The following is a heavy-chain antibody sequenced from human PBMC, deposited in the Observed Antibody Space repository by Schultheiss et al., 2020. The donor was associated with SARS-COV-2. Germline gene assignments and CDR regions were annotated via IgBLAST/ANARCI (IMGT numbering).Heavy chain of an antibody. CDR1: GYSISSVYY. D-gene: IGHD3-16*01. Sequence: SETLSLTCDVSGYSISSVYYWGWIRQPPGKGLEWIGYIYYSGSTNYNPSLKSRVTISVDTSKNQFSLKLSSVTAADTAVYYCARGPWGESKYWGQGTLVTVSS. J-gene: IGHJ4*02. CDR3: ARGPWGESKY. CDR2: IYYSGST. V-gene: IGHV4-61*01.